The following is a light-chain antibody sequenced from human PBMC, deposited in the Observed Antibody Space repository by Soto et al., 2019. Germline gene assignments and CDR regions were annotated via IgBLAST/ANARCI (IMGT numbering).Light chain of an antibody. V-gene: IGLV4-69*01. CDR1: SGHSSYA. J-gene: IGLJ3*02. CDR2: LNSDGSH. CDR3: QTWGTGIQGV. Sequence: QLVLTQSPSASASLGASVKLTCTLSSGHSSYAIACHQQQQEKGPRYLMKLNSDGSHSKGDGIPDRFSGSSSGAERYLTISSLQSEDEADYYCQTWGTGIQGVFGGGTKLTVL.